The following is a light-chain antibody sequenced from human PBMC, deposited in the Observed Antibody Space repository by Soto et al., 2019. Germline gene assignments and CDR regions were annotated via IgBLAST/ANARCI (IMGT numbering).Light chain of an antibody. CDR3: QQRSNWPPIT. Sequence: EMVLTQSPRTLALSPGERATLSCRAIQSVSSRYLAWYQHKPGQAPRLLIYGASSRATGIPDRFGGSGSGTDFTLTISSLEPEDFAVYYCQQRSNWPPITFGQGTRLEIK. CDR2: GAS. CDR1: QSVSSRY. V-gene: IGKV3D-20*02. J-gene: IGKJ5*01.